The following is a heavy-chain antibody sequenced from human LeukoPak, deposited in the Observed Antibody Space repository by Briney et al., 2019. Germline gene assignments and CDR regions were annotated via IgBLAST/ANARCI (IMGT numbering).Heavy chain of an antibody. D-gene: IGHD6-13*01. Sequence: KSSETLSLTCTVSGYSISSGYYWGWIRQPPGKGLEWIGSIYHSGSTYYNPSLKSRVTISVDTSKNQFSLKLSSVTAADTAVYYCARVEHSSWYYRPNYYYYMDVWGKGTTVTVSS. V-gene: IGHV4-38-2*02. CDR1: GYSISSGYY. CDR2: IYHSGST. J-gene: IGHJ6*03. CDR3: ARVEHSSWYYRPNYYYYMDV.